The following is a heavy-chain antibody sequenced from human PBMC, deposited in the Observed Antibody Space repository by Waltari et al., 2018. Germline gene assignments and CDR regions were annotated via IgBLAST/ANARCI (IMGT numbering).Heavy chain of an antibody. J-gene: IGHJ4*02. CDR3: ARRPRGTGTYYFDY. D-gene: IGHD1-7*01. CDR1: GFTFSSYS. CDR2: ISSSSSYI. Sequence: EVQLVESGGGLVKPGGSLRLSCAASGFTFSSYSMNWVRQAPGKGLEWVSSISSSSSYIYYADSVKGRFTISRDNAKNSLYLQMNSLRAEDTAVYYCARRPRGTGTYYFDYWGQGTLVTVSS. V-gene: IGHV3-21*01.